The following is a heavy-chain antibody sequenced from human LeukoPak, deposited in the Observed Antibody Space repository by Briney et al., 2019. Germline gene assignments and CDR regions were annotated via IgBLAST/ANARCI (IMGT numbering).Heavy chain of an antibody. CDR3: ARWGLVAPGTYYYYYMDI. CDR1: GYTFTSYG. V-gene: IGHV1-18*01. D-gene: IGHD2-2*01. CDR2: INAYNGNT. J-gene: IGHJ6*03. Sequence: ASVKVSCKASGYTFTSYGISWVRQAPGQGLECMGWINAYNGNTYYAQKLQGRVTMTTDTSTSTAYMELGTLRSDDTAVYYCARWGLVAPGTYYYYYMDIWGKGAKVTVSS.